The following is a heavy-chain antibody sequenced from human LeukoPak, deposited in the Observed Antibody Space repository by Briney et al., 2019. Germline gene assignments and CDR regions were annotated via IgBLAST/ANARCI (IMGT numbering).Heavy chain of an antibody. CDR1: VYTFTGYY. D-gene: IGHD6-19*01. CDR3: ARSVAVAGSPLGY. V-gene: IGHV1-2*02. Sequence: ASLKVSSKASVYTFTGYYMCCVRHAPGQGVEWMGLINPKIGGTTYAQTFQGRVTMTSDTSISTAYMELSRLRSDDTAVYYCARSVAVAGSPLGYWGQGTLVTVSS. CDR2: INPKIGGT. J-gene: IGHJ4*02.